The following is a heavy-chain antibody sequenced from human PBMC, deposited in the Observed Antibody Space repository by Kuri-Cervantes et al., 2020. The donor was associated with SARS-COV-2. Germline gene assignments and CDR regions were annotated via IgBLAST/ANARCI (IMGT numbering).Heavy chain of an antibody. V-gene: IGHV3-15*01. Sequence: GGSLRLSCAASGFTFINAWLNWVRQAPGKGLEWVGRIKRKTDGGTADYAAPVRGRFTISRDNSASTMFLQMNSLRAEDTALYFCAKDLISASYFGSGSPDYWGQGTLVTVSS. D-gene: IGHD3-10*01. CDR3: AKDLISASYFGSGSPDY. CDR2: IKRKTDGGTA. CDR1: GFTFINAW. J-gene: IGHJ4*02.